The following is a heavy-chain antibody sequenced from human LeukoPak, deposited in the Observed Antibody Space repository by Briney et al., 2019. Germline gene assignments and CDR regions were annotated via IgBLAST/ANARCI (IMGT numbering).Heavy chain of an antibody. V-gene: IGHV4-61*02. CDR1: GGSISSGSYY. CDR2: IYTSGST. Sequence: SETLSLTYTVSGGSISSGSYYWNWIRQPAGKGLEWIGRIYTSGSTNYNPSLKSRVTISLDTSKNQFSLKLSSVTAADTAVYYCARAGGYDFWSGDHFDYWGQGTLVTVSS. D-gene: IGHD3-3*01. CDR3: ARAGGYDFWSGDHFDY. J-gene: IGHJ4*02.